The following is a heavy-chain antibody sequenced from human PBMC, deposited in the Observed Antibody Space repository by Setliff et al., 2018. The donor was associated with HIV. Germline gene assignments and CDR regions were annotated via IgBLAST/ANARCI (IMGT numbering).Heavy chain of an antibody. CDR2: AYTGGST. V-gene: IGHV4-4*07. J-gene: IGHJ4*02. CDR3: ARIDGEAADTNY. D-gene: IGHD6-13*01. CDR1: GVTISSHF. Sequence: SETLSLTCSVSGVTISSHFWTWIRQPAGKGLEWIGRAYTGGSTNYNPSLKSRVTISVDTSKNQFSLKLTSLTAADTAVYYCARIDGEAADTNYWGQGTLVTVSS.